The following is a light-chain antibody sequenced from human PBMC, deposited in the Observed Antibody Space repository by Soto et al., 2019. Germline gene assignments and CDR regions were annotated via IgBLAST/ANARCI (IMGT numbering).Light chain of an antibody. Sequence: QSALTQPPSASGSPGQSVTISCTGTSSDIGNYNYVSWYQQHPDNAPKLMIYDVTKRPSGVPDRFSGSKSGNTASLTVSRLQAEDEDEYYCASYAGSNLVVFGGGTKLTVL. CDR3: ASYAGSNLVV. CDR2: DVT. CDR1: SSDIGNYNY. V-gene: IGLV2-8*01. J-gene: IGLJ2*01.